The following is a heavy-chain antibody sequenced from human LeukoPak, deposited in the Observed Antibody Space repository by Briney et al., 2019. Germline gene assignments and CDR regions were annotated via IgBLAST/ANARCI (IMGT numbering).Heavy chain of an antibody. CDR2: VYNSGST. J-gene: IGHJ3*02. CDR3: VRDWEGFNFDI. CDR1: GGSVSSYH. Sequence: SETLSLTCTVSGGSVSSYHWSWVRQPPGEGLEWIAYVYNSGSTNYNPSLKSRVTISVDRSTNQFSLKMNSVTAADTAVYYCVRDWEGFNFDIWGQGTMVTVSS. D-gene: IGHD1-26*01. V-gene: IGHV4-59*02.